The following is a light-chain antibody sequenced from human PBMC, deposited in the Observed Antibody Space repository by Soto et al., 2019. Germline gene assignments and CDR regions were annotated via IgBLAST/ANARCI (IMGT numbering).Light chain of an antibody. Sequence: DIVMTQSPLSLPVTPGEPASISCRSSQSLLHSNGYNYLDWYLQKPGQSPQLLIYLGSNRASGVPDRFSGSGSGTDFKLKISRVEAEDVGVYYCMQALQIITFGQGTRLEIK. CDR1: QSLLHSNGYNY. CDR3: MQALQIIT. J-gene: IGKJ5*01. CDR2: LGS. V-gene: IGKV2-28*01.